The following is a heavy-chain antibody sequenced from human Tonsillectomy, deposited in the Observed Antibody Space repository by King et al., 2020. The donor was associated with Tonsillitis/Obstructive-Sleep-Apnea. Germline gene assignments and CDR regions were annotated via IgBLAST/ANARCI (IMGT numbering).Heavy chain of an antibody. CDR3: ANKGIAAAGQHYYYYMDV. CDR2: ISGRGGST. V-gene: IGHV3-23*04. D-gene: IGHD6-13*01. J-gene: IGHJ6*03. Sequence: VQLVESGGGLVQPGGSLRLSCAASGFPFSSYAMSWVRQAPGEGLEWVSAISGRGGSTYYADSVKGRFTISRDNSKNTLYLQMNSLRAEDTAVYYCANKGIAAAGQHYYYYMDVWGKGTTVTVSS. CDR1: GFPFSSYA.